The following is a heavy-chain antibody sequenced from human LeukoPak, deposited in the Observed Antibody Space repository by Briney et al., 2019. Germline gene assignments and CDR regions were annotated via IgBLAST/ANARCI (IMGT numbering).Heavy chain of an antibody. J-gene: IGHJ4*02. CDR1: GFTFSRYS. Sequence: GGSLRLSCAASGFTFSRYSMNWVRQVPGKGLEWVSSISISSNYIYYPDSLKGRFTISRDNAKNSLYLQMNSLRAEDAAVYYCVRERYHGSGAPRYDYWGQGTLVTVSS. D-gene: IGHD3-10*01. V-gene: IGHV3-21*01. CDR2: ISISSNYI. CDR3: VRERYHGSGAPRYDY.